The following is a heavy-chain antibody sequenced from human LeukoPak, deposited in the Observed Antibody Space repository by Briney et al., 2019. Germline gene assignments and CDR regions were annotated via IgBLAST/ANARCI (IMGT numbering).Heavy chain of an antibody. CDR2: IYHSGST. CDR1: GYSISSGYY. V-gene: IGHV4-38-2*02. D-gene: IGHD3-10*01. CDR3: ARDRGVWYFDL. J-gene: IGHJ2*01. Sequence: TASETLSPTCAVSGYSISSGYYWGWIRQPPGKGLEWIGSIYHSGSTYYNPSLKSRVTISVDTSKNQFSLKLSSVTAADTAVYYCARDRGVWYFDLWGRGTLVIVSS.